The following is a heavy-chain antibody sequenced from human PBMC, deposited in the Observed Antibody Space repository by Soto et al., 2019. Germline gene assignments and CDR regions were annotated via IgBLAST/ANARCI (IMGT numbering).Heavy chain of an antibody. CDR1: GFTFSNFG. D-gene: IGHD2-21*02. J-gene: IGHJ4*02. CDR3: ARVFCRGDCYSPLDY. CDR2: ISSSDKYI. Sequence: GGSLRLSCVASGFTFSNFGLNWVRQSPGKGLEWVSSISSSDKYIYYADSVKGRFTISRDNAKNSLSLQMNSLRADDTAVYYCARVFCRGDCYSPLDYWGQGTLVTVSS. V-gene: IGHV3-21*01.